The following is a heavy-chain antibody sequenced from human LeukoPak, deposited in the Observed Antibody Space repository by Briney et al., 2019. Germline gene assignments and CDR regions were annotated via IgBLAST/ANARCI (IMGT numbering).Heavy chain of an antibody. Sequence: GGSLRLSCAASGFTFSSYEMNWVRQAPGKGLEGVSYISSSGSTIYYADSVKGRFTISRDNAKNSLYLQMNSLRAEDTAVYYCARVATPSFDSSGQGTLVTVSP. CDR3: ARVATPSFDS. J-gene: IGHJ4*02. CDR2: ISSSGSTI. V-gene: IGHV3-48*03. CDR1: GFTFSSYE.